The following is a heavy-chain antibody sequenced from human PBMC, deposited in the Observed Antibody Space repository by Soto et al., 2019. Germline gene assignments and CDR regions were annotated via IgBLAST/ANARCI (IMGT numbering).Heavy chain of an antibody. CDR2: ISHSGTS. CDR3: ARDVLTLTRGAFDA. CDR1: GGSISSSHW. D-gene: IGHD3-16*01. J-gene: IGHJ3*01. Sequence: QVQLQESGPGLVKPSGTLSLTCAVSGGSISSSHWWTWVRQSPGKGLEYIGEISHSGTSNSNPSLKSRVTLSVDMSKNLFSRTLTSVTAADTAVYYCARDVLTLTRGAFDAWGQGTLVIVSS. V-gene: IGHV4-4*02.